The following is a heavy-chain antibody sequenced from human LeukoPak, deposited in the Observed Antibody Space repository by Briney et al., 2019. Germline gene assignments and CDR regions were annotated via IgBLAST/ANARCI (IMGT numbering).Heavy chain of an antibody. CDR2: ITTSDGNT. D-gene: IGHD3-9*01. V-gene: IGHV3-23*01. CDR3: AKDPLRYFDWLLSTDFDY. CDR1: GFTFSSYT. Sequence: GGSLRLSCAASGFTFSSYTMSWVRQAPGKGLEWVSTITTSDGNTYYADSVKGRFTVSRDNSKNTLFLQMNSLRAEDTAVYYCAKDPLRYFDWLLSTDFDYWGQGTLVTVSS. J-gene: IGHJ4*02.